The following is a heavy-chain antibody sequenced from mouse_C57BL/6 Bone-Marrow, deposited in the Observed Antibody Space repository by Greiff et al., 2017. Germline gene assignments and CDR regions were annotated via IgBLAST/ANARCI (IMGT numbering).Heavy chain of an antibody. CDR1: GFNIKDDY. CDR2: IDPENGDT. J-gene: IGHJ4*01. D-gene: IGHD1-1*01. CDR3: TTAPYYGSSYYYAMDY. Sequence: VQLQQSGAELVRPGASVKLSCTASGFNIKDDYMHWVKQRPEQGLEWIGWIDPENGDTEYASKFQGKATITADTSSNTAYLQLSSLTSEDTAVYYCTTAPYYGSSYYYAMDYWGQGTSVTVSS. V-gene: IGHV14-4*01.